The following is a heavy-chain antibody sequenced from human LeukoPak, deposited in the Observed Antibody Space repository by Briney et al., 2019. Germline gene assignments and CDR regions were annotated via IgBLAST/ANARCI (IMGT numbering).Heavy chain of an antibody. CDR1: GGTFSSYA. V-gene: IGHV1-69*01. D-gene: IGHD3-9*01. CDR3: AREWSTYDILTGYLRS. J-gene: IGHJ4*02. Sequence: SVKVSCKASGGTFSSYAISWVRQAPGQGLEWMGGIIPIFGTANYAQKFQGRVTITADESTSTAYMELSSLGSEDTAVYYCAREWSTYDILTGYLRSWGQGTLVTVSS. CDR2: IIPIFGTA.